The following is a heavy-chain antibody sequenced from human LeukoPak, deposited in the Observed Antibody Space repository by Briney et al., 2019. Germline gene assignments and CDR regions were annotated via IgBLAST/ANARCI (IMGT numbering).Heavy chain of an antibody. CDR3: ARDMRGYSSGWYTDY. CDR2: ISSSSLSI. CDR1: GFTFSDFG. V-gene: IGHV3-48*01. J-gene: IGHJ4*02. D-gene: IGHD6-19*01. Sequence: PGGSLRLSCAASGFTFSDFGMTWVRQAPGKGLEWVSYISSSSLSIYYADSVKGRFTISRDNARNSLYLQMNSLRAEDTAMYYCARDMRGYSSGWYTDYWGQGTLVTVSS.